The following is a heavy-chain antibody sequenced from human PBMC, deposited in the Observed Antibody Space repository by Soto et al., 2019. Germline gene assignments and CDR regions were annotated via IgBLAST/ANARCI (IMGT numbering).Heavy chain of an antibody. V-gene: IGHV5-10-1*01. J-gene: IGHJ5*01. D-gene: IGHD5-12*01. CDR1: GYSFTTYW. CDR3: GRVRVDKAEGWFDP. Sequence: GESLKISCKGSGYSFTTYWITWVRQVPGKGLGWMGRIDPSDSYANYSPSFQGHVTMSVDKSISTAYLQWSSLKALDTAMYYCGRVRVDKAEGWFDPWGQGTLVTVSS. CDR2: IDPSDSYA.